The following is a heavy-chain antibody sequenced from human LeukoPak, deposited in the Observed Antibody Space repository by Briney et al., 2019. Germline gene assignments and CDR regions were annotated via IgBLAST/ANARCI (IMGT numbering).Heavy chain of an antibody. CDR1: GFTFSDYY. CDR2: ISSSGSTI. V-gene: IGHV3-11*04. Sequence: GGSLRLSCAASGFTFSDYYMSWIRQAPGKGLEWVSYISSSGSTIYYADSVKGRFTISRDTSKNTLWLQMNSLRVEDTAVYYCARVPPRIRGGTFDIWGQGTMVTVSS. D-gene: IGHD2-15*01. CDR3: ARVPPRIRGGTFDI. J-gene: IGHJ3*02.